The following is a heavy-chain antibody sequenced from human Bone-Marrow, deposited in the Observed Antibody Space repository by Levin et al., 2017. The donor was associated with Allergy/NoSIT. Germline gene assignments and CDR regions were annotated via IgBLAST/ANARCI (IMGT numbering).Heavy chain of an antibody. Sequence: GESLKISCKASGYTFTRYGISWVRQAPGQGLEWMGWISAYNGNTNYVQKLQGRVTMTTDTSTSTAYMELRSPRSDDTAVYYCARDGYYYGSGSSYWGQGTLVTVSS. V-gene: IGHV1-18*01. CDR1: GYTFTRYG. CDR3: ARDGYYYGSGSSY. CDR2: ISAYNGNT. D-gene: IGHD3-10*01. J-gene: IGHJ4*02.